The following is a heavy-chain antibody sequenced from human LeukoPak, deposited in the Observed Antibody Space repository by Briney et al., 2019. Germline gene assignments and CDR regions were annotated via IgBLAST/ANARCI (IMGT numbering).Heavy chain of an antibody. CDR2: IYSGGST. V-gene: IGHV3-66*01. Sequence: GGSLRLSCAASGFTVSSNYMSWVRQAPGEGLEWVSVIYSGGSTDYADSVKGRFTISRDNSKNTLYLQMNSLRAEDTAVYYCARDPYGGNWFDYWGQGTLVTVSS. CDR3: ARDPYGGNWFDY. J-gene: IGHJ4*02. D-gene: IGHD4-23*01. CDR1: GFTVSSNY.